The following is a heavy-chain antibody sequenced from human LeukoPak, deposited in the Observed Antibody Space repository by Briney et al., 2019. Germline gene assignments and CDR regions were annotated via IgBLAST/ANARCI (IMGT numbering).Heavy chain of an antibody. CDR1: GFTFSSYS. CDR2: ISSSSSYI. J-gene: IGHJ4*02. Sequence: GGSLRLSCAASGFTFSSYSMNWVRQAPGKGLEWVSSISSSSSYIYYADSVKGRFTISRDNAKNSLYLQMNSLRAEATAVYYCARVVGSTSPMDYWGQGTLVTVSS. V-gene: IGHV3-21*01. CDR3: ARVVGSTSPMDY. D-gene: IGHD2-2*01.